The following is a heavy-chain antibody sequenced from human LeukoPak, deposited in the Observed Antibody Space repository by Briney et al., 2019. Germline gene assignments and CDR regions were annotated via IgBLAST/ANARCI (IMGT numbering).Heavy chain of an antibody. D-gene: IGHD3-22*01. CDR1: GGSISSYY. Sequence: SETLSLTCTVSGGSISSYYWSWIRQPPGKGLEWIGYIYYSGSTKYNPSLKSRGTISIDTSKNQFSLKLTSVTAADTAVYYCARDRPKYYSDSGGYSLHGFDIWGQGTVVTVSS. CDR2: IYYSGST. V-gene: IGHV4-59*08. J-gene: IGHJ3*02. CDR3: ARDRPKYYSDSGGYSLHGFDI.